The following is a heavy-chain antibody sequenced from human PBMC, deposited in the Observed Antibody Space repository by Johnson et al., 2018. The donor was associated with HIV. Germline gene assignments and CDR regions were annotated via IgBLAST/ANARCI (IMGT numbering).Heavy chain of an antibody. CDR1: GFTFSSYG. V-gene: IGHV3-33*01. CDR2: IWYDGSNK. Sequence: QVQLVESGGGVVQPGRSLRLSCTASGFTFSSYGLHWVRQAPGKGLEWVAVIWYDGSNKYYADSVKGRFTISRENAKNSVYLQMNSLRSDDTAVYYCARATVESAFDIWGPGTMVTVSA. CDR3: ARATVESAFDI. J-gene: IGHJ3*02. D-gene: IGHD4-23*01.